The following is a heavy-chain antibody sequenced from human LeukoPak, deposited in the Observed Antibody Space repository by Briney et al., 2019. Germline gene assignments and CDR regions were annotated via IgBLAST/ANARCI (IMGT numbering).Heavy chain of an antibody. CDR3: ARVAAVAEIYYYFDY. Sequence: PSETLSLTCTVSGGSISSSSYYWGWIRQPPGKGLEWIGSIYYSGSTYYNPSLKSRVTISVDTSKNQFSLKLSSVTAADTAVYYCARVAAVAEIYYYFDYWGQGTLVTVSS. D-gene: IGHD6-19*01. J-gene: IGHJ4*02. CDR1: GGSISSSSYY. V-gene: IGHV4-39*07. CDR2: IYYSGST.